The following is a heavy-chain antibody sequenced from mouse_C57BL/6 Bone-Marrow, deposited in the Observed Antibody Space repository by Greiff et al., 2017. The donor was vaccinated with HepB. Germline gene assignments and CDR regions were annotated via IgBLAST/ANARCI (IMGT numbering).Heavy chain of an antibody. CDR2: IDPENGDT. CDR3: TTYYGNYGFAY. J-gene: IGHJ3*01. Sequence: EVKLQQSGAELVRPGASVKLSCTASGFNIKDDYMHWVKQRPEQGLEWIGWIDPENGDTEYASKFQGKATITADTSSNTAYLQLSSRTSEDTAVYYCTTYYGNYGFAYWGQGTRVTVSA. CDR1: GFNIKDDY. V-gene: IGHV14-4*01. D-gene: IGHD2-1*01.